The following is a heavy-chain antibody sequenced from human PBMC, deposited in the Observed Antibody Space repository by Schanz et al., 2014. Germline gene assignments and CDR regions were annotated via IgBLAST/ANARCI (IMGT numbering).Heavy chain of an antibody. J-gene: IGHJ6*02. Sequence: QVQLVQSGGEVKKPGASVKVSCKASGYTFTFTTYGISWVRQVPGQGLEWKGWINTYNGNTNYAQKFQGRVTMTRDMSINTAYMELSRLRSDDSAVYYCASDFWSGYSHYYYGLDVWGQGTTVTVSS. D-gene: IGHD3-3*01. CDR2: INTYNGNT. CDR3: ASDFWSGYSHYYYGLDV. V-gene: IGHV1-18*01. CDR1: GYTFTFTTYG.